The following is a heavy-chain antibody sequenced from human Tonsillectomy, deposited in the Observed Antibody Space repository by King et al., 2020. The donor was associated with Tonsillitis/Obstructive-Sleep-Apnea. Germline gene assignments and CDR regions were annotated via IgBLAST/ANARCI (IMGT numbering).Heavy chain of an antibody. CDR3: ARGGAFYGDYGPYFDY. V-gene: IGHV4-34*01. D-gene: IGHD4-17*01. J-gene: IGHJ4*02. Sequence: VQLQQWGAGLLKPSETLSLTCAVYGGSFSGYYWSWIRQPPGKGLEWIGEINHRGITNYKSSLKSRVTISVDTSKNQFSLKLSSVTAADPAVYYCARGGAFYGDYGPYFDYWGQGTLVTVSS. CDR1: GGSFSGYY. CDR2: INHRGIT.